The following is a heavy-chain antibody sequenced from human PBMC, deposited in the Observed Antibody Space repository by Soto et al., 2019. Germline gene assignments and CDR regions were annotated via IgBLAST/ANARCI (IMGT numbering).Heavy chain of an antibody. J-gene: IGHJ6*02. CDR1: GGSISSGDYY. CDR3: ARVGGYGGNYGMDV. D-gene: IGHD4-17*01. CDR2: IYYSGST. V-gene: IGHV4-30-4*01. Sequence: SETLSLTCTVSGGSISSGDYYWSWIRQPPGKGLEWIGYIYYSGSTYYNPSLKSRATISVDTSKNQFSLKLSSVTAADTAVYYCARVGGYGGNYGMDVWGQGTTVTVSS.